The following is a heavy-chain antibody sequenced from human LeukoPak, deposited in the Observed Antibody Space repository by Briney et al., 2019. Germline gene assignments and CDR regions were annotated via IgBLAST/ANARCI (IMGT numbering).Heavy chain of an antibody. Sequence: SVTLSLTCTVSGGSISSYYWSWIRQPPGKGLEWIGYIYYSGSTNYNPSLKSRVTISVDTSKDQFSLKLSSVTAADTAVYYCARHTYFDWDLDYWGQGTLVTVSS. CDR1: GGSISSYY. CDR3: ARHTYFDWDLDY. D-gene: IGHD3-9*01. CDR2: IYYSGST. V-gene: IGHV4-59*08. J-gene: IGHJ4*02.